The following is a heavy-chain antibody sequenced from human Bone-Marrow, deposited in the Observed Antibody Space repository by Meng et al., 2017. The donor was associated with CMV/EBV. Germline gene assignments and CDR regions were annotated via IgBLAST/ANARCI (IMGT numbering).Heavy chain of an antibody. V-gene: IGHV2-70*20. CDR1: GFSLSTSGMC. Sequence: SGPTLVKPTQTLTLTCTFSGFSLSTSGMCVSWVRQPPGKALEWLALIDWDDDKYYSTSLKTRLTISKDTYKNQVVLTMTNMDPVDTATYYCARRQLLGYYYYGMDVWGQGTTVTVSS. CDR3: ARRQLLGYYYYGMDV. J-gene: IGHJ6*02. CDR2: IDWDDDK. D-gene: IGHD6-6*01.